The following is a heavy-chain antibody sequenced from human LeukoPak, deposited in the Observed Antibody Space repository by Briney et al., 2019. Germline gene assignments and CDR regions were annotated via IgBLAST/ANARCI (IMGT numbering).Heavy chain of an antibody. Sequence: SETLSLTCTVSGGSISSYYWSWIRQPPGKGLEWIGYIYYSGSTNYNPSLKSRGTISVDTSKNQFSLKLSSVTAADPAVYYCARDRGGYGSDYFDYWGQGTLVTVSS. D-gene: IGHD5-12*01. CDR2: IYYSGST. J-gene: IGHJ4*02. CDR1: GGSISSYY. CDR3: ARDRGGYGSDYFDY. V-gene: IGHV4-59*01.